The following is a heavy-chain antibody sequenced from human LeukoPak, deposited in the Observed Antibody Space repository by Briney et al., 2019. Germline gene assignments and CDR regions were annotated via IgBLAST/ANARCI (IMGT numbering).Heavy chain of an antibody. V-gene: IGHV4-39*07. D-gene: IGHD2-15*01. Sequence: SETLSLTCTVSGGSISSSSYYWGWIRQPPGKGLEWIGSIYYSGSTYYNPSLKSRVTISVDTSKNQFSLKLSSVTAADTAVYYCARVSHRCSGGSCRNFDYWGQGTLVTVSS. CDR1: GGSISSSSYY. J-gene: IGHJ4*02. CDR2: IYYSGST. CDR3: ARVSHRCSGGSCRNFDY.